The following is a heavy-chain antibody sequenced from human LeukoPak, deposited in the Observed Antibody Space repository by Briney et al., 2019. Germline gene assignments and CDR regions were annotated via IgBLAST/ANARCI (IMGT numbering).Heavy chain of an antibody. CDR3: AKEGNYGGNSGCFDY. Sequence: GGSLRLSCEASGFIFSTYAMSWVRQAPGKGLEWVSAISGSGGSTYYADSVKGRFTISRDNSKNTLYLQMNSLRAEDTAIYYCAKEGNYGGNSGCFDYWGLGTLVTVPS. V-gene: IGHV3-23*01. J-gene: IGHJ4*02. CDR2: ISGSGGST. D-gene: IGHD4-23*01. CDR1: GFIFSTYA.